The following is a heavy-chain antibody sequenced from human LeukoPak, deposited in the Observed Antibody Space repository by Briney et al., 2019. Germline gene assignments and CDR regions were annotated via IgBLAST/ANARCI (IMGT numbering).Heavy chain of an antibody. Sequence: SETLSLTCTVSGGSVNGYYWNWIRQAPGKGLEWIGFIHYSGLTVYSPSLQSRVSMSVDTSRNQFSLDLSSVAAADTALYYCARDPPEDEWNSLDSWGQGILVTVSS. J-gene: IGHJ4*02. V-gene: IGHV4-59*02. CDR2: IHYSGLT. D-gene: IGHD1-7*01. CDR1: GGSVNGYY. CDR3: ARDPPEDEWNSLDS.